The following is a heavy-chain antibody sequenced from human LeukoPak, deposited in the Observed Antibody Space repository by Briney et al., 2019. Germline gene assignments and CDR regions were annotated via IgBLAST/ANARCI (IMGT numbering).Heavy chain of an antibody. CDR1: GYTFSSYG. CDR3: AYYYGSGSIN. D-gene: IGHD3-10*01. J-gene: IGHJ4*02. CDR2: IIPIFGTA. Sequence: SVKVSCKASGYTFSSYGINWVRQAPGQGLEWMGGIIPIFGTANYAQKFQGRVTITADESTSTAYMELSSLRSEDTAVYYCAYYYGSGSINWGQGTLVTVSS. V-gene: IGHV1-69*13.